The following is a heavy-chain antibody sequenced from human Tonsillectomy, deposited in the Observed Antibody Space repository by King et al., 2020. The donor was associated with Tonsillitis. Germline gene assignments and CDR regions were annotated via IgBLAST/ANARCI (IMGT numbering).Heavy chain of an antibody. CDR3: ASYYDSSGSSGFDY. J-gene: IGHJ4*02. V-gene: IGHV3-7*01. Sequence: VQLVESGGGLVQPGGSLRLSCAASGFTFSTYWMTWVRQAPGKGLEWVANIKQDGSEKYYLDSVKGRFTISRDNAKNSLYLQMNSLRAEDTAVYYCASYYDSSGSSGFDYWGQGTLVTVSS. CDR2: IKQDGSEK. CDR1: GFTFSTYW. D-gene: IGHD3-22*01.